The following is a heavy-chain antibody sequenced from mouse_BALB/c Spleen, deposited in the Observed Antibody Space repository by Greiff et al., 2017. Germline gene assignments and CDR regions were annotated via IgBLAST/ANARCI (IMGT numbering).Heavy chain of an antibody. CDR1: GFNIKDTY. Sequence: VQLKESGAELVKPGASVKLSCTASGFNIKDTYMHWVKQRPEQGLEWIGRIDPANGNTKYDPKFQGKATITADTSSNTAYLQLSSLTSEDTAVYYCARSGVFAYWGQGTLVTVSA. CDR3: ARSGVFAY. V-gene: IGHV14-3*02. J-gene: IGHJ3*01. CDR2: IDPANGNT. D-gene: IGHD4-1*01.